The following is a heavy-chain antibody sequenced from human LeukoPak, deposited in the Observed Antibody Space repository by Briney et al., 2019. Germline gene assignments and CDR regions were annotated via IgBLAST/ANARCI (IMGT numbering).Heavy chain of an antibody. J-gene: IGHJ5*02. CDR1: GGSISGYY. Sequence: PSETLSLTCTVSGGSISGYYWSWIRQPLAKGLEWIADVYNSEYTNYNPSLKSRASISVDTSKNLCSLRLTSVTAADTAVYYCARHAIYSGGYSFWFDPWGLGTLVTVS. CDR3: ARHAIYSGGYSFWFDP. V-gene: IGHV4-59*08. D-gene: IGHD1-26*01. CDR2: VYNSEYT.